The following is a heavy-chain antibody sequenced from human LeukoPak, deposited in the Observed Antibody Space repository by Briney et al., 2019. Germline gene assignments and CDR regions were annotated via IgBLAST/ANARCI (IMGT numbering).Heavy chain of an antibody. CDR1: GFTFSDYY. V-gene: IGHV3-11*01. CDR3: ARDRPVAGTDY. D-gene: IGHD6-19*01. J-gene: IGHJ4*02. CDR2: ISSNGGTI. Sequence: GGSLRLSCAASGFTFSDYYMCWFRQAPREGVEWVFYISSNGGTIYYADSVKGRFTISRDNAKNSLYLQMNSLRAEDTAVNYCARDRPVAGTDYWGQGTLVTVSS.